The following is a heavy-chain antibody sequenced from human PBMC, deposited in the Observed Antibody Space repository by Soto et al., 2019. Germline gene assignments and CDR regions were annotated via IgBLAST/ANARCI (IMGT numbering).Heavy chain of an antibody. D-gene: IGHD2-2*01. J-gene: IGHJ4*02. CDR1: GGTLSSYT. Sequence: QVQLVQSGADVKKPGSSVKVSCKASGGTLSSYTFSWVRQAPGQGLEWMGRVIPNLGVTNYAKKFQGRFTIVVDTSTSTAYMELNSLRYEDTAVYYCARDKGYCSDTSFPDFDYWGQGTLVTVSS. CDR2: VIPNLGVT. V-gene: IGHV1-69*08. CDR3: ARDKGYCSDTSFPDFDY.